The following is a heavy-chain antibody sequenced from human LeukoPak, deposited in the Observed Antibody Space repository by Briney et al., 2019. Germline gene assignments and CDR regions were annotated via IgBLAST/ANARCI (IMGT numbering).Heavy chain of an antibody. Sequence: ASVKVSRKASGYTFTGYYMHWVRQAPGQGLEWMGWINPNSGGTNFAQKFQGRVTMTRDTSISTAYMELSRLRSDDTAVYYCARDRGIAVAGSDLSYWGQGTLVTVSS. J-gene: IGHJ4*02. CDR1: GYTFTGYY. V-gene: IGHV1-2*02. CDR3: ARDRGIAVAGSDLSY. CDR2: INPNSGGT. D-gene: IGHD6-19*01.